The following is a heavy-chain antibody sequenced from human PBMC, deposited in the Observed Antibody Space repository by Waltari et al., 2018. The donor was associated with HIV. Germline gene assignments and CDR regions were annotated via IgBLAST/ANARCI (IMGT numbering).Heavy chain of an antibody. J-gene: IGHJ4*02. Sequence: QVLLLQSGAVVKKPAASVKVSCKASGYTSPRSDLNWMRQATRQGLEWMGWMNPNSGNTGYAQKFQGRVTVTRNTSISTAYMELSSLRSEDTAVYYCASLRDYDSSGSILGFDYWGQGTLVTVSS. CDR3: ASLRDYDSSGSILGFDY. D-gene: IGHD3-22*01. CDR2: MNPNSGNT. CDR1: GYTSPRSD. V-gene: IGHV1-8*02.